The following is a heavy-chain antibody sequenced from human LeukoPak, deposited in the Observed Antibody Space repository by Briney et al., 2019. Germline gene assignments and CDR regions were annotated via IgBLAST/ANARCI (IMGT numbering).Heavy chain of an antibody. CDR2: IKQDGSEK. Sequence: PGGSLRLSCAASGFTFSSYWMSWVRQAPGKGLEWVANIKQDGSEKYYVDSVKGRFTISRDNAKNSLYLQMNSLRAEDTAVYYCASEYYDILTGYYGPGAFDIWGQGTMVTVSS. D-gene: IGHD3-9*01. V-gene: IGHV3-7*01. CDR1: GFTFSSYW. J-gene: IGHJ3*02. CDR3: ASEYYDILTGYYGPGAFDI.